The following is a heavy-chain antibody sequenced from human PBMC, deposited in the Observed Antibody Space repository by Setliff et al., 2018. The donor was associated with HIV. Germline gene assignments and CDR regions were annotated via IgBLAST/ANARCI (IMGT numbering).Heavy chain of an antibody. CDR2: ISAYNGNT. CDR3: ARDGGYSVHQWFGDAFDV. D-gene: IGHD5-12*01. V-gene: IGHV1-18*01. Sequence: ASVKVSCKASGYTFTSYGINWVRQAPGQGLEWMGWISAYNGNTNYAQKLQGRVTITADESTSIAYMELSSLRFDDTAVYYCARDGGYSVHQWFGDAFDVWGQGTMVTVS. CDR1: GYTFTSYG. J-gene: IGHJ3*01.